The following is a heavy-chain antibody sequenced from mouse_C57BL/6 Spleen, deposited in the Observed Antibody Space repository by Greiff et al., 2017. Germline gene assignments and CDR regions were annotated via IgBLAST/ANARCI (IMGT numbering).Heavy chain of an antibody. CDR3: ARCPLTGTWEGFDY. J-gene: IGHJ2*01. D-gene: IGHD4-1*01. CDR2: IDPSDSET. V-gene: IGHV1-52*01. CDR1: GYTFTSYW. Sequence: QVQLQQSGAELVRPGSSVKLSCKASGYTFTSYWMHWVKQRPIQGLEWIGNIDPSDSETHYNQKFKDKATLTVDKSSSTAYRQLSSLTSEDSAVYYCARCPLTGTWEGFDYWGQGTTLTVSS.